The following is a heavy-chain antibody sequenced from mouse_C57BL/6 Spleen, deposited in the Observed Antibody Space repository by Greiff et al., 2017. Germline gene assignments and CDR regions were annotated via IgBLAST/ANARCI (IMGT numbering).Heavy chain of an antibody. D-gene: IGHD4-1*01. V-gene: IGHV5-4*01. J-gene: IGHJ3*01. CDR1: GFTFSSYA. CDR3: SRERVELGAWLAY. Sequence: EVMLVESGGGLVKPGGSLKLSCAASGFTFSSYAMSWVRQTPEKRLEWVATISDGGSYTYYPDNVKGRFTLSRDNAKNNLYLQMSHLKSEDTAMYNWSRERVELGAWLAYWGQGTLVTVSA. CDR2: ISDGGSYT.